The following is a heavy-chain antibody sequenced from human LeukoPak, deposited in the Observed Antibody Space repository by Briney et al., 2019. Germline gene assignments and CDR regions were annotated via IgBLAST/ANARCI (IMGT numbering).Heavy chain of an antibody. J-gene: IGHJ4*02. D-gene: IGHD6-19*01. CDR3: ARPPGSGWPYYFDY. CDR2: ISGSGGST. V-gene: IGHV3-23*01. Sequence: GGSLRLSCAASGFTFSSYAMSWVRQVPGKGLEWVSVISGSGGSTYYADSVKGRFTISRDNSKNTLYLQMNSLRAEDTAVYFCARPPGSGWPYYFDYWGQGTLVTVSS. CDR1: GFTFSSYA.